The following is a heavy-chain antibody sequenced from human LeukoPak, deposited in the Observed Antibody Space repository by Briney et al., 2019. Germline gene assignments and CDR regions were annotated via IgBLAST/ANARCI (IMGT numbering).Heavy chain of an antibody. CDR1: GGSISSGSYY. CDR3: ARGRGTNPRGAAGIDY. V-gene: IGHV4-61*02. D-gene: IGHD2-8*01. Sequence: NPSQTLSLTCTVSGGSISSGSYYWSWIRQPAGKGLEWIGRIYTSGSTYYNPSLKSRVTISVDTSKNQFSLKLSSVTAADTAVYYCARGRGTNPRGAAGIDYWGQGTLVTVSS. CDR2: IYTSGST. J-gene: IGHJ4*02.